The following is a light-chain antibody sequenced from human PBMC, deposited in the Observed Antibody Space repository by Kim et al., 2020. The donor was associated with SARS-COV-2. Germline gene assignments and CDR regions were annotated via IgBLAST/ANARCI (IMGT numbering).Light chain of an antibody. J-gene: IGKJ2*01. CDR3: QQYNNWPYT. CDR2: VAS. CDR1: QSVRNN. Sequence: ETVMTQSPVTLSVSPGERATLSCRASQSVRNNLAWYQQKPGQAPRLLLSVASTRATDIPARFSGSGSGTEFTLTITSLQSEDFAVYYCQQYNNWPYTFGQGTKLEI. V-gene: IGKV3-15*01.